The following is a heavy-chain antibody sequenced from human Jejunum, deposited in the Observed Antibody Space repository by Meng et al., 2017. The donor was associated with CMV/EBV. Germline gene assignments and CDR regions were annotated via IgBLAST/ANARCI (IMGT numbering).Heavy chain of an antibody. CDR2: IYYSGST. Sequence: QLQLQESGPGLVQPSGPLSPTCTVSGGSISSRSYYWGWIRQPPGKGLEWIGSIYYSGSTYYNPSLKSRVTISVDTSKNQFFLKLSSVTAADTAVYHCLRGSGGSVWGQGTLVTVSS. CDR1: GGSISSRSYY. D-gene: IGHD3-10*01. J-gene: IGHJ1*01. V-gene: IGHV4-39*07. CDR3: LRGSGGSV.